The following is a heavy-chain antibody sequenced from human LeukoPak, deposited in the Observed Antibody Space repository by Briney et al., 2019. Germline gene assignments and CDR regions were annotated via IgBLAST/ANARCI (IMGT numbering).Heavy chain of an antibody. CDR1: GGTFSSYA. J-gene: IGHJ4*02. Sequence: SVKVSCKASGGTFSSYAISWVRQAPGQGLKWMGGVIPIFGTANYAQKFQGRVTITTDESTSTAYMELSSLRSEDTAVYYCARGGHDILTGYYFPLDYWGQGTLVTVSS. V-gene: IGHV1-69*05. D-gene: IGHD3-9*01. CDR3: ARGGHDILTGYYFPLDY. CDR2: VIPIFGTA.